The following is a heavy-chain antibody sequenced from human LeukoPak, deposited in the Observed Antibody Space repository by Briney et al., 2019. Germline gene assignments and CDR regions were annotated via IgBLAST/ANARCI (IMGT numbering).Heavy chain of an antibody. Sequence: SETLSLTCTVSGGSISSYYWSWIRQPPGKGLEWIGYIYYSGSTNYNPSLKSRVTISEDTSKNQFSLKLSSVTAADTAVYYCARIQYSSSIAYWGQGTLVTVSS. D-gene: IGHD6-6*01. CDR2: IYYSGST. CDR3: ARIQYSSSIAY. V-gene: IGHV4-59*12. CDR1: GGSISSYY. J-gene: IGHJ4*02.